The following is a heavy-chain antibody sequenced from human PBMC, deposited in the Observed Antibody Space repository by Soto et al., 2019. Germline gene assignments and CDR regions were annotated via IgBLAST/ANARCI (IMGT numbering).Heavy chain of an antibody. Sequence: NPSETLSLTCSLYSGSLSGYYWSWIRQPPGKGLEWIGEISPSGTTNYSPSLKSRVSISVGTSKNQFSLNLTSLTAADTAVYYCARAPKVSGSAQTRPDFWGQGSLVTVSS. CDR2: ISPSGTT. J-gene: IGHJ4*02. D-gene: IGHD6-6*01. V-gene: IGHV4-34*01. CDR3: ARAPKVSGSAQTRPDF. CDR1: SGSLSGYY.